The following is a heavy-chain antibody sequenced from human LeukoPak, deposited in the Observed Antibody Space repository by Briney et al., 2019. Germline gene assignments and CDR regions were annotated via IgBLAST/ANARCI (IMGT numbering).Heavy chain of an antibody. CDR3: AKESRDIVVVPAANLGDYFDY. V-gene: IGHV3-30*02. CDR1: GFTFSSYG. Sequence: PGGSLRLSCAASGFTFSSYGMNSVRQAPGKGLEWVAFIRYDGSNKYYADSVKGRFAISRDNSKNTLYLQMNSLRAEDTAVYYCAKESRDIVVVPAANLGDYFDYWGQGTLVTVSS. CDR2: IRYDGSNK. J-gene: IGHJ4*02. D-gene: IGHD2-2*01.